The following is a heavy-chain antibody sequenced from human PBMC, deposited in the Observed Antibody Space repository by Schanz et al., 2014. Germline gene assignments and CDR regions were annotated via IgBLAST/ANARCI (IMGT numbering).Heavy chain of an antibody. V-gene: IGHV1-18*04. Sequence: QVQLVQSAPEVKKPGASVKVSCKASGYTFVSYSMHWVRQAPGQGLEWMGWISVYHGHTNYAEKVHGRVTMTTDTSTSTAYMELRSLRSEDTAVYFCARGPSTGAFDIWGQGTMVTVSS. CDR3: ARGPSTGAFDI. CDR2: ISVYHGHT. CDR1: GYTFVSYS. J-gene: IGHJ3*02.